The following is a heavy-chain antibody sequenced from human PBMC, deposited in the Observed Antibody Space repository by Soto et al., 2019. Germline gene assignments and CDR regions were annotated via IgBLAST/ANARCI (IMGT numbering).Heavy chain of an antibody. CDR1: GDSISSGSYY. Sequence: KPLALTCAVPGDSISSGSYYCGWIRQPHGKGLEWIGSIYYSGSTYYNPSLKSRVTISVDTSKNQFSLKLSSVTAADTAVYYCERLVVEPRRDYYQYRILVYGPATIDP. D-gene: IGHD3-22*01. CDR3: ERLVVEPRRDYYQYRILVYGPATIDP. V-gene: IGHV4-39*01. J-gene: IGHJ5*02. CDR2: IYYSGST.